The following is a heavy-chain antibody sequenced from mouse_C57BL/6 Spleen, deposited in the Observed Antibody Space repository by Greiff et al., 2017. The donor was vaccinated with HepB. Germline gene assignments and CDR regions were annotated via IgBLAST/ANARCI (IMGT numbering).Heavy chain of an antibody. CDR2: INPGSGGT. D-gene: IGHD1-1*01. J-gene: IGHJ2*01. Sequence: QVQLKQSGAELVRPGTSVKVSCKASGYAFTNYLIEWVKQRPGQGLEWIGVINPGSGGTNYNEKFKGKATLTADKSSSTAYMQLSSLTSEDSAVYFCARSAVVASFDYWGQGTTLTVSS. V-gene: IGHV1-54*01. CDR1: GYAFTNYL. CDR3: ARSAVVASFDY.